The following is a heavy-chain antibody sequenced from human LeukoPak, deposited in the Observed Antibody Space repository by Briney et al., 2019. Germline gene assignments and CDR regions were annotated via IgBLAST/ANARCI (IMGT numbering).Heavy chain of an antibody. Sequence: GGSLRLSCAASGFTFSSYAMSWVRQAPGKGLEWVSAISGSGGSTYYADSVKGRFTISRDNSKNTLYLQMNSLRAEDTAVYYCAKVFIRDYYGSTPSDYWGQGTLVTVSS. V-gene: IGHV3-23*01. D-gene: IGHD3-10*01. J-gene: IGHJ4*02. CDR1: GFTFSSYA. CDR2: ISGSGGST. CDR3: AKVFIRDYYGSTPSDY.